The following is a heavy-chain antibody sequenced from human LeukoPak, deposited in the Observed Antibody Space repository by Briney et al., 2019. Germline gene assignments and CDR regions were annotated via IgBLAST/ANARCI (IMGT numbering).Heavy chain of an antibody. CDR1: GGSISSSSYY. J-gene: IGHJ4*02. D-gene: IGHD3-22*01. V-gene: IGHV4-39*07. CDR2: IYYSGST. CDR3: ARGDYYDSWELDY. Sequence: SETLSLTCTVSGGSISSSSYYWGWIRQPPGKGLEWIGSIYYSGSTYYNPSLKSRVTISVDTSKNQFSLKLSSVTAADTAVYYCARGDYYDSWELDYWGQGTLVTVSS.